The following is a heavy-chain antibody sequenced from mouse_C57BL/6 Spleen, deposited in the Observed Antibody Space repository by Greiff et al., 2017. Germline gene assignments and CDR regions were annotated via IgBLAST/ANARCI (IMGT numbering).Heavy chain of an antibody. CDR3: ARRDSNYGFDY. J-gene: IGHJ2*01. Sequence: VKLMESGAELVRPGTSVKMSCKASGYTFTNYWIGWAKQRPGHGLEWIGDIYPGGGYTNYNEKFKGKATLTADKSSSTAYMQFSSLTSEDSAIYYCARRDSNYGFDYWGQGTTLTVSS. D-gene: IGHD2-5*01. CDR1: GYTFTNYW. CDR2: IYPGGGYT. V-gene: IGHV1-63*01.